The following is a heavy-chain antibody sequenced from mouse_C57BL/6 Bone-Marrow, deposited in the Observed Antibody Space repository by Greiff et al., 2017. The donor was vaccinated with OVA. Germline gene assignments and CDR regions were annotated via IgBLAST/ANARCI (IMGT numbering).Heavy chain of an antibody. CDR3: ARCYYGAMDY. J-gene: IGHJ4*01. CDR2: IYPRSGNT. CDR1: GYTFTSYG. V-gene: IGHV1-81*01. Sequence: QVQLQQSGAELARPGASVKLSCTASGYTFTSYGISWVKQRTGQGLEWIGEIYPRSGNTYYNEKFKGKATLTADKSSSTAYMELRSLTSEDSAVYFCARCYYGAMDYWGQGTSVTVSS. D-gene: IGHD1-1*01.